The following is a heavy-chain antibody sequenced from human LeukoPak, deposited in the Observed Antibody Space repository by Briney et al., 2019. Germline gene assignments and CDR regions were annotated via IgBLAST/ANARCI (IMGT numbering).Heavy chain of an antibody. J-gene: IGHJ4*02. D-gene: IGHD6-13*01. Sequence: PSQTLSLTCTVSGGSISSGDYYWSWIRQPPGKGLEWIGYIYYSGSTYYNPSLKSRVTISVDTSRNQFSLKLSSVTAADTAVYYCAGQQPPAYIDYWGQGTLVTVSS. CDR1: GGSISSGDYY. CDR2: IYYSGST. CDR3: AGQQPPAYIDY. V-gene: IGHV4-30-4*08.